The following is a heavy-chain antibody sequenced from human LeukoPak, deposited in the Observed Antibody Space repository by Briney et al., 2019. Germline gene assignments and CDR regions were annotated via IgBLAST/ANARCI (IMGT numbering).Heavy chain of an antibody. CDR1: GFTLSSYE. D-gene: IGHD3-10*01. CDR3: TSQKYYYGSGSLPFDY. J-gene: IGHJ4*02. CDR2: ISSSGSTI. Sequence: GGSLRLSCAASGFTLSSYEMNWVRQAPGKGLEWVSYISSSGSTIYYADSVKGRFTISRDNAKNSLYLQMNSLRAEDTAVYYCTSQKYYYGSGSLPFDYWGQGTLVTVSS. V-gene: IGHV3-48*03.